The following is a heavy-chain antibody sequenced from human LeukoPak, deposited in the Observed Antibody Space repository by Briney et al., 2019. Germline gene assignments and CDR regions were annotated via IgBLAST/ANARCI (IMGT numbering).Heavy chain of an antibody. CDR3: ARTRLGVSLPSVLGGGWFDP. CDR2: IFYRGNT. J-gene: IGHJ5*02. CDR1: GGSISNSFYH. Sequence: SETLSLTCNVSGGSISNSFYHWAWIRQPPGMGLEWIGRIFYRGNTYYNPSLKSRVTISLDRSKNQFSLKVTSVTASDTAVYFCARTRLGVSLPSVLGGGWFDPWGQGTLVTVSS. V-gene: IGHV4-39*07. D-gene: IGHD2-8*01.